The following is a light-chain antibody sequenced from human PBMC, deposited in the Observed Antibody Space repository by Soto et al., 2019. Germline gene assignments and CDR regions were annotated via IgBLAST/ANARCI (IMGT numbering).Light chain of an antibody. CDR1: QSVSNY. CDR3: QERSNWPQLT. V-gene: IGKV3-11*01. J-gene: IGKJ4*01. Sequence: EIVLSQSPGTLSFSPGERATPSRRASQSVSNYLAWYQQKPGQAPRLLIYDASNRATGIPARFSGSGSGTDFTLIISSLEPEDFAVYLCQERSNWPQLTFGGGTKVDIK. CDR2: DAS.